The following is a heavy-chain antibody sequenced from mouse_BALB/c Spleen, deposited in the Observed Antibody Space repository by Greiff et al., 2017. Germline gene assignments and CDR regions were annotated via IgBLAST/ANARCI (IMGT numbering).Heavy chain of an antibody. J-gene: IGHJ3*01. Sequence: EVMLVESGGGLVQPGGSLKLSCAASGFTFSSYTMSWVRQTPEKRLEWVAYISNGGGSTYYPDTVKGRFTISRDNAKNTLYLQMSSLKSEDTAMYYCARGGIYDGYVGFAYWGQGTLVTVSA. V-gene: IGHV5-12-2*01. CDR3: ARGGIYDGYVGFAY. CDR1: GFTFSSYT. CDR2: ISNGGGST. D-gene: IGHD2-3*01.